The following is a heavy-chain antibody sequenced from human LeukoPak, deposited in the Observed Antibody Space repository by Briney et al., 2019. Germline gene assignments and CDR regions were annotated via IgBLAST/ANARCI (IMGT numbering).Heavy chain of an antibody. CDR3: ATQDSSSWYFDS. CDR2: IHTSGST. D-gene: IGHD6-13*01. J-gene: IGHJ4*02. Sequence: PSETLSLTCTVSGGSLSSGNYFWSWIRQPAGKGLECIGRIHTSGSTNYDPSLKSRVTISVDTSNNQFSLKLSSVTAADTAVYSCATQDSSSWYFDSWGQGTLVTVSS. CDR1: GGSLSSGNYF. V-gene: IGHV4-61*02.